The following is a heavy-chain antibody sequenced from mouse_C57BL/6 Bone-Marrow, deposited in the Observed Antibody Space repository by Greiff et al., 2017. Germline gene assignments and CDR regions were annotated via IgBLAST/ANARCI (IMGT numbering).Heavy chain of an antibody. V-gene: IGHV1-50*01. D-gene: IGHD1-1*01. CDR1: GYTFTSYW. CDR3: TAWNYGSSSGY. Sequence: QVQLQQPGAELVKPGASVKLSCKASGYTFTSYWMQWVKQRPGQGLEWIGEIDPSDSYTNYNQKFQGKATITADTSSNTAYLQLSSLTSEDTAVYYCTAWNYGSSSGYWGQGTTLTVSS. CDR2: IDPSDSYT. J-gene: IGHJ2*01.